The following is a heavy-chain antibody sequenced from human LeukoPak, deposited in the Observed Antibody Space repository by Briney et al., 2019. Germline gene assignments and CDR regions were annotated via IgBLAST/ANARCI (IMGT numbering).Heavy chain of an antibody. D-gene: IGHD4-23*01. CDR2: ISGSADGT. Sequence: PGGSLRLSCVASGFTFGSYAMSWVRQAPGKGLEWVSLISGSADGTHYRDSVKGRFTISRDNSKNTLSLQMNSLRAEDTAVYYCAKGIGGTLFDSWGQGTLVTVSS. CDR1: GFTFGSYA. V-gene: IGHV3-23*01. CDR3: AKGIGGTLFDS. J-gene: IGHJ4*02.